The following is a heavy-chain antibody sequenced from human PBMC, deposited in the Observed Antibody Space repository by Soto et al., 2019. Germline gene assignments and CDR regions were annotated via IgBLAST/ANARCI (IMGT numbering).Heavy chain of an antibody. D-gene: IGHD3-9*01. CDR2: ISSSSSYT. CDR3: ARESDILTGPGGNYGMDV. J-gene: IGHJ6*02. V-gene: IGHV3-11*06. Sequence: GGSLRLSCAASGFTFSDYYMSWIRQAPGKGLEWVSYISSSSSYTNYADSVKGRFTISRDNAKNSLYLQMNSLRAEDTAVYYCARESDILTGPGGNYGMDVWGQGTTVTVSS. CDR1: GFTFSDYY.